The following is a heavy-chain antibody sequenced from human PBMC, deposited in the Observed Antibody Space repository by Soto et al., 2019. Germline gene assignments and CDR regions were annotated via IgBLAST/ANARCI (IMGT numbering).Heavy chain of an antibody. J-gene: IGHJ4*02. D-gene: IGHD3-22*01. V-gene: IGHV3-30-3*01. Sequence: GGSLRLSCAASGFTFSNYAMHWVRQAPGKGLEWVAVISYDGSNKYYADSVKGRFTMSRDNFKNTLYLQMNSLRAEDTAVYYCARTPLNYYDSSGFPNYWGQGTLVTVSS. CDR1: GFTFSNYA. CDR3: ARTPLNYYDSSGFPNY. CDR2: ISYDGSNK.